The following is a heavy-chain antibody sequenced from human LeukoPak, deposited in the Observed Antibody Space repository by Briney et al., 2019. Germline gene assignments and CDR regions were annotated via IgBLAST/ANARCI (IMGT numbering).Heavy chain of an antibody. CDR1: GGFISSYY. Sequence: SETLSLTCTASGGFISSYYWSWIRQPPGKGLEWIGYIYYSGSTNYNPSLKSRVTISVDTSKNQFSLKLSSVIAADTAVYYCARAPRGYSYDFYYWGQGTLVTVS. CDR2: IYYSGST. D-gene: IGHD5-18*01. V-gene: IGHV4-59*01. J-gene: IGHJ4*02. CDR3: ARAPRGYSYDFYY.